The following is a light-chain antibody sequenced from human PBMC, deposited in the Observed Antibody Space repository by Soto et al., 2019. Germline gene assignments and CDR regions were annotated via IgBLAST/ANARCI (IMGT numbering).Light chain of an antibody. V-gene: IGLV2-14*01. CDR1: GSDIGAYDY. J-gene: IGLJ1*01. Sequence: HSALSQPAALSCSPGETITISCTGTGSDIGAYDYVSWFQQHPGKAPKLMISEVNNRPSGCSNRFACSKSGNTAYLTISGVQVEDEDDCFCVSFAHTSTPVFGSGTKVSV. CDR2: EVN. CDR3: VSFAHTSTPV.